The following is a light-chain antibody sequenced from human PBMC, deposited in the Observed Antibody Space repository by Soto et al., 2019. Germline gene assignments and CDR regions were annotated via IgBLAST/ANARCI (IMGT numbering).Light chain of an antibody. CDR2: GAS. Sequence: EIVLTQSPGTLSLSQGERATLSCRASQSVSSSYLAWYQQKPGQAPRLLIYGASTRVTGIPARFSGSGSGTEFTLTISSLQSEDFAVYSCQQYNNWPRTFGQGTKVDIK. J-gene: IGKJ1*01. CDR3: QQYNNWPRT. V-gene: IGKV3-15*01. CDR1: QSVSSSY.